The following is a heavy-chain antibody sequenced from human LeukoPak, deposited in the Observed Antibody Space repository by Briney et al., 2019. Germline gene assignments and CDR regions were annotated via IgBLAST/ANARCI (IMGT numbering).Heavy chain of an antibody. CDR1: GYTFTSYG. CDR2: ISAYNGNT. CDR3: ARGPSAATYYYYGMDV. V-gene: IGHV1-18*01. D-gene: IGHD2-15*01. J-gene: IGHJ6*02. Sequence: ASVKVSCKASGYTFTSYGISWVRQAPGQGLEWMGWISAYNGNTNYAQKLQGRVTMTTDTSTSTAYMELRSLRSDDTAVYYCARGPSAATYYYYGMDVWGQGTTVTVSS.